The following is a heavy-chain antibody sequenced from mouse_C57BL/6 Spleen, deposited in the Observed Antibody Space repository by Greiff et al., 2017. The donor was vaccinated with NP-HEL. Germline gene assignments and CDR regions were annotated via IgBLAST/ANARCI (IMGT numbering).Heavy chain of an antibody. D-gene: IGHD2-2*01. V-gene: IGHV1-66*01. Sequence: QVQLKESGPELVKPGASVKISCKASGYSFTSYYIHWVKQRPGQGLEWIGWIYPGSGNTKYNEKFKGKATLTADTSSSTAYMQLSSLTSEDSAVYYCAIMVTTIDYAMDYWGQGTSVTVSS. J-gene: IGHJ4*01. CDR3: AIMVTTIDYAMDY. CDR2: IYPGSGNT. CDR1: GYSFTSYY.